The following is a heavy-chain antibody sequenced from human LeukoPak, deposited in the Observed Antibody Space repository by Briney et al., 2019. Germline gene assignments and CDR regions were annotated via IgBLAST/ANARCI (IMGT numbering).Heavy chain of an antibody. CDR3: ARDLNSGSYQDASAFDI. CDR1: GFTIGSYS. V-gene: IGHV3-30-3*01. J-gene: IGHJ3*02. D-gene: IGHD1-26*01. Sequence: PLTLCGAASGFTIGSYSMVWVRQAQGKGLEWVAVISYDGSNKYYADSVKGRFTISRDNSKNTLYLQMNSLRAEDTAVYYCARDLNSGSYQDASAFDIWGQGTMVTVSS. CDR2: ISYDGSNK.